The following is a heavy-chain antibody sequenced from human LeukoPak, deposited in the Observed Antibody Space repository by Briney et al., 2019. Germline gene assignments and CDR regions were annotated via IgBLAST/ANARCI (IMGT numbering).Heavy chain of an antibody. D-gene: IGHD1-26*01. CDR1: GFMFSSYG. CDR2: TQSDGYGK. CDR3: GKHDSASGY. J-gene: IGHJ4*02. V-gene: IGHV3-30*02. Sequence: GGSLRLSCVTSGFMFSSYGMHWVRQAPGKGLEWVAFTQSDGYGKDYRDSVKGRFTISRDNSKNTLYLQMNFLRAEDTALYYCGKHDSASGYWGQGTLVTVSS.